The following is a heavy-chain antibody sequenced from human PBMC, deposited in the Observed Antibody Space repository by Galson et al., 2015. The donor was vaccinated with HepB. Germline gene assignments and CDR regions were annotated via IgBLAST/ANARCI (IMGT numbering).Heavy chain of an antibody. J-gene: IGHJ4*02. V-gene: IGHV3-30-3*01. CDR3: ARDHDTAMVMSGYFDY. CDR2: ISYDGSNK. D-gene: IGHD5-18*01. Sequence: SLRLSCAASGFAFSSYAMHWVRQAPGKGLEWVAVISYDGSNKYYADSVKGRFTISRDNSKNTLYLQMNSLRAEDTAVYYCARDHDTAMVMSGYFDYWGQGTLVTVSS. CDR1: GFAFSSYA.